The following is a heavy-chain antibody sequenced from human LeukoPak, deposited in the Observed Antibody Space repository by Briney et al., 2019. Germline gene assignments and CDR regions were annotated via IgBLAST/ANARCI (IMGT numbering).Heavy chain of an antibody. V-gene: IGHV4-4*09. CDR2: IYTSGST. J-gene: IGHJ3*02. D-gene: IGHD3-9*01. CDR3: ARGVGYYDILTGYSEEDAFDI. CDR1: GGSISSYY. Sequence: PSETLSLTCTVSGGSISSYYWSWIRQPPGKGLEWIGYIYTSGSTNYNPSLKSRVTISVDTSKNQFSLKLSSVTAADTAVYYCARGVGYYDILTGYSEEDAFDIWGQGTMVTVSS.